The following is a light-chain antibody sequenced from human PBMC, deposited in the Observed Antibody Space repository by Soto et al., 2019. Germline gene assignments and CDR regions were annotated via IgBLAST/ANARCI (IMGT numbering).Light chain of an antibody. J-gene: IGLJ2*01. V-gene: IGLV1-47*01. Sequence: QSVLTQPPSASGTPGQRVTISCSGSSSNIGSNYVYWYQQFPRTAPKLLISRDNRRPSGVPDRFSGSKSGTSASLAISGLRSDDEAEYYCATWDDSLGGFVAFGGGTQLTVL. CDR3: ATWDDSLGGFVA. CDR1: SSNIGSNY. CDR2: RDN.